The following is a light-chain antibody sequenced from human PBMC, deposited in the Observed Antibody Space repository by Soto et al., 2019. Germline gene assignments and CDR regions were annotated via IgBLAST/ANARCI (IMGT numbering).Light chain of an antibody. Sequence: QSVLTQPPSASGTPGQRVTISCSGSSSNIGSNYVYWYQQLPGTAPKLLIYRNNQRPSGVPDRFSGSKSGTSASLAISGLRSEDEADYYCAAWDASLSGWAFGGGTQLTVL. CDR3: AAWDASLSGWA. CDR2: RNN. V-gene: IGLV1-47*01. CDR1: SSNIGSNY. J-gene: IGLJ3*02.